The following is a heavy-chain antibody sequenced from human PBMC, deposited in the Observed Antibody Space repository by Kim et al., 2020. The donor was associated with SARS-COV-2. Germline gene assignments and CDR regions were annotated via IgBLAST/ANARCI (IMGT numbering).Heavy chain of an antibody. Sequence: ASVKVSCKASGYNFNDHYIHWVRQAPGQGLEWMGWINPNGAETKYSEKFHGRVSMTRDTSINTAYVELYSLSSDDTAVDYCARDFDPDYWGQGTPVTVS. CDR3: ARDFDPDY. J-gene: IGHJ4*02. V-gene: IGHV1-2*02. CDR1: GYNFNDHY. CDR2: INPNGAET.